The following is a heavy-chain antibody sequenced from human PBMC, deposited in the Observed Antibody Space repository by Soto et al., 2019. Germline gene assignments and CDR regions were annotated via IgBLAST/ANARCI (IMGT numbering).Heavy chain of an antibody. CDR2: IKSKIDGGTT. J-gene: IGHJ4*02. CDR1: GFTFSNAW. Sequence: GRSLRLSCAGSGFTFSNAWMSWVRQAPGKGLEWVGRIKSKIDGGTTDYSAPVKGRFTVSRDDSKNTLYLQMNSLKTEDTAVYYCTTDRLGYFDYWGQGTLVTVSS. V-gene: IGHV3-15*01. D-gene: IGHD6-19*01. CDR3: TTDRLGYFDY.